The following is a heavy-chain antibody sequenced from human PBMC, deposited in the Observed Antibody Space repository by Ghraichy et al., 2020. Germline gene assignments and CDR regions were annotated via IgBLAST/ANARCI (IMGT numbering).Heavy chain of an antibody. CDR1: GGSFSGYY. V-gene: IGHV4-34*01. CDR2: IKDRGST. J-gene: IGHJ4*02. CDR3: ANTPWTSLWF. Sequence: SQTLSLTCAVYGGSFSGYYWSWIRQPPGKGLECIGEIKDRGSTNYNPSLKSRVTMSVDTSKSQFSLKLTSVTAADTAVYYCANTPWTSLWFWAQGTLVTVSS. D-gene: IGHD2-21*01.